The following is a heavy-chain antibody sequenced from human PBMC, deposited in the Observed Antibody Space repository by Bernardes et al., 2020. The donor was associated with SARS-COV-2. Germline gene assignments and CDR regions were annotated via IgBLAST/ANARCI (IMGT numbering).Heavy chain of an antibody. J-gene: IGHJ4*02. V-gene: IGHV3-11*01. CDR1: GFTFSDDY. D-gene: IGHD4-17*01. CDR3: ARDHGDFQYSFDL. CDR2: ISSGGSSI. Sequence: GGSLRLSCAASGFTFSDDYMTLIRPAPGQGQEWVAYISSGGSSIYYAYSVKGRFTISRDNANASVYLHMDSLRAEDTAMYYCARDHGDFQYSFDLCGQGILVTVSS.